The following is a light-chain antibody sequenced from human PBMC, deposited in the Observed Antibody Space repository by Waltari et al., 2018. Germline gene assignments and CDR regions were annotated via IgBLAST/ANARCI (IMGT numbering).Light chain of an antibody. Sequence: EIVMTQSPATLSVSPGERATLICRASQSVSSNLAWYQQKPGQAPRLLIYGASTRATGIPARFSGSGSGTEFTLTISSLQSEDFAVYYCQQYNNWPSLTFGGGTKVEIK. CDR1: QSVSSN. CDR2: GAS. CDR3: QQYNNWPSLT. V-gene: IGKV3-15*01. J-gene: IGKJ4*01.